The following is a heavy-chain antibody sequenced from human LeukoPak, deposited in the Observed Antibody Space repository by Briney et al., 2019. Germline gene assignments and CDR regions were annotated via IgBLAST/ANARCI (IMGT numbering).Heavy chain of an antibody. CDR1: GFTFRNYG. D-gene: IGHD6-13*01. CDR2: IPDDGSNK. CDR3: AKDRETTASGTFDY. Sequence: GGSLRLSCAASGFTFRNYGMHCVRQAPGKGLEWVAVIPDDGSNKNYADSVKGRFTISRDNSNNTLYLQMNSLRAEDTAAYYCAKDRETTASGTFDYWGQGTLVTVSS. J-gene: IGHJ4*02. V-gene: IGHV3-30*18.